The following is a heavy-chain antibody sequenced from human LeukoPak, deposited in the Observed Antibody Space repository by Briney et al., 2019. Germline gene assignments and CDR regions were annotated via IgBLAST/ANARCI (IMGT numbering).Heavy chain of an antibody. CDR3: ARDGKTGTGFFNYYYYGMDV. D-gene: IGHD1-1*01. J-gene: IGHJ6*02. CDR1: GGSISSYY. CDR2: IYYSGST. V-gene: IGHV4-59*01. Sequence: SETLSLTCTVSGGSISSYYWSWIRQPPGKGLEWIGYIYYSGSTNYNPSLKSRVPISVDTSKNQFSLKLSSVTAADTAMYYCARDGKTGTGFFNYYYYGMDVWGQGTTVTVSS.